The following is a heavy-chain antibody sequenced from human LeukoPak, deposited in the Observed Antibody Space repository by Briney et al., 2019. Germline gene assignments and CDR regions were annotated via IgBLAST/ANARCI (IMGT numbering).Heavy chain of an antibody. Sequence: GGSLRVSCAGSGFTFSGYGMHWVRQAPGRGLVWVSRINSDGRSTTYADSEKGRFTISRDNAKSTLYLQMNSLRAGDTAVYYCVRGYYGMDVWGQGTTVIVSS. CDR1: GFTFSGYG. J-gene: IGHJ6*02. CDR3: VRGYYGMDV. CDR2: INSDGRST. V-gene: IGHV3-74*01.